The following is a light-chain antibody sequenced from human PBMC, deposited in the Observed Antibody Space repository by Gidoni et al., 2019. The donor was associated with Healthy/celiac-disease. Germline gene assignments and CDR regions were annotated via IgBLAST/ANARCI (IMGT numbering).Light chain of an antibody. CDR1: KLGNKY. CDR2: QDT. CDR3: QAWDSSTGV. Sequence: SYELTQPPSVSVSPGQTASITCSGDKLGNKYVCWYQQKAGQSPILVIYQDTKRPSGIPERFSGSNSGNTDTLTISGTQAMDEADYYCQAWDSSTGVFGTGTKVTVL. J-gene: IGLJ1*01. V-gene: IGLV3-1*01.